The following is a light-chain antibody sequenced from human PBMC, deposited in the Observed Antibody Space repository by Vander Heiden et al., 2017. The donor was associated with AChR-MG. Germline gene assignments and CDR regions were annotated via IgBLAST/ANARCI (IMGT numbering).Light chain of an antibody. CDR3: CSYAGSYTLKV. J-gene: IGLJ2*01. V-gene: IGLV2-11*01. CDR2: DVS. Sequence: QSALTQPRRVSGSPAPSVTISCSGTSSEFGCYNYVSWYQQHPGKAPKLMIYDVSKRPSGVPDRLSGCKSCNTAALTISGLQAEDEADYYCCSYAGSYTLKVFGGGTKLTVL. CDR1: SSEFGCYNY.